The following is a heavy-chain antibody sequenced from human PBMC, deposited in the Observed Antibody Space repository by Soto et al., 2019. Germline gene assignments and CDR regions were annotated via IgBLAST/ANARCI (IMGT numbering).Heavy chain of an antibody. D-gene: IGHD5-12*01. CDR1: GGSFSGYY. J-gene: IGHJ6*02. V-gene: IGHV4-34*01. CDR2: INHSGST. CDR3: ARVGSKKRGYSGYGRGMDV. Sequence: SETLSLTCAVYGGSFSGYYWSWIRQPPGKGLEWIGEINHSGSTNYDPSLKSRVTISVDTSKNQFSLKLSSVTAADTAVYYCARVGSKKRGYSGYGRGMDVWGQGTTVTVSS.